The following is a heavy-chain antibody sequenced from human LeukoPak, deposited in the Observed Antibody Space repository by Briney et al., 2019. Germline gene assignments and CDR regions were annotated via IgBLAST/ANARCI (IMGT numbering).Heavy chain of an antibody. J-gene: IGHJ4*02. CDR3: AKDHYDYIRGTYEFDY. Sequence: GGSLRLSCAASGFTFSNYGVHWVRQAPGKGLEWVAVISYDGSNKFYADSVKGRFTISRDNSKNTLYMQMNSLRAEDTAVYYCAKDHYDYIRGTYEFDYWGQGTLVTVSS. CDR2: ISYDGSNK. CDR1: GFTFSNYG. V-gene: IGHV3-30*18. D-gene: IGHD3-16*01.